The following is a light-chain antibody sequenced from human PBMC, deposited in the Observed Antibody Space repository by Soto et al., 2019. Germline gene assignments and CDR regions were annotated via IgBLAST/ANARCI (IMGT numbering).Light chain of an antibody. Sequence: EIVMTQSPATLSVSPGERATLSCRASQSLTSNLAWYQQKPGQAPRLLIYGASTRATGIPARFSGSGSGTEFTLTISILQSEDFAVYYCQQCNDWPSHITFGPGTKVDIK. CDR1: QSLTSN. V-gene: IGKV3-15*01. J-gene: IGKJ3*01. CDR2: GAS. CDR3: QQCNDWPSHIT.